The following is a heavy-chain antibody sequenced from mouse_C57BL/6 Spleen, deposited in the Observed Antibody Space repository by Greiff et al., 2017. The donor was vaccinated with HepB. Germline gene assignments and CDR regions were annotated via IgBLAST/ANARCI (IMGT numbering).Heavy chain of an antibody. Sequence: QVQLQQSGAELARPGASVKLSCKASGYTFTSYGISWVKQRTGQGLEWIGEIYPRSGNTYYNEKFKGKATLPADKSSSTAYMELRSLTSEDSAVYFCARTHYYGSSYDAMDYWGQGTSVTVSS. V-gene: IGHV1-81*01. CDR2: IYPRSGNT. D-gene: IGHD1-1*01. J-gene: IGHJ4*01. CDR3: ARTHYYGSSYDAMDY. CDR1: GYTFTSYG.